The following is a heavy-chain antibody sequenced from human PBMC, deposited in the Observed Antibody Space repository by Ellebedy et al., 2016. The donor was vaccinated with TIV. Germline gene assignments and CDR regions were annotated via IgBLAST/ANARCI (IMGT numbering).Heavy chain of an antibody. V-gene: IGHV3-7*01. Sequence: PGGSLRLSCAASGFSFSSYWMSWVRQAPGKGLEWVANIKQDGSEKYYVDSVKGRFIISRDNAKNSLYLQMNSLRAEDTAVYFCARDPYGGSDYWGQGTLVTVSS. CDR1: GFSFSSYW. CDR3: ARDPYGGSDY. J-gene: IGHJ4*02. D-gene: IGHD1-26*01. CDR2: IKQDGSEK.